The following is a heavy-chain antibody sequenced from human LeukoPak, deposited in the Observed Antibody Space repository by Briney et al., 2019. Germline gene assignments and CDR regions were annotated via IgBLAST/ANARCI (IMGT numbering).Heavy chain of an antibody. J-gene: IGHJ4*02. CDR1: GFTFSSYG. V-gene: IGHV3-30*02. Sequence: GGSLRLSCAASGFTFSSYGMHWVRQAPGKGLEWVAVIWYGGGNKYYADSVKGRFTISRDNSKNTLYLQMNSLRAEDTAVYYCAKDSGVDTAMVGSFDYWGQGTLVTVSS. CDR3: AKDSGVDTAMVGSFDY. D-gene: IGHD5-18*01. CDR2: IWYGGGNK.